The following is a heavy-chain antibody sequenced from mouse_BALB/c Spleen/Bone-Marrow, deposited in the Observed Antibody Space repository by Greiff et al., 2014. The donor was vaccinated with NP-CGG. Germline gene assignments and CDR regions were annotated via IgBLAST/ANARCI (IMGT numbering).Heavy chain of an antibody. D-gene: IGHD1-1*02. Sequence: VQLKESGGGFVKPGGSLKLSCAASGFTFSDFYMFWFRQTPEKRLEWVATISNGGTYTYYPDSVKGRSTISRDNAKNNLHLQMSSLKSEDTAMYYCARSGERYGAMDYWGQGTSVTVTS. V-gene: IGHV5-4*02. CDR2: ISNGGTYT. CDR3: ARSGERYGAMDY. J-gene: IGHJ4*01. CDR1: GFTFSDFY.